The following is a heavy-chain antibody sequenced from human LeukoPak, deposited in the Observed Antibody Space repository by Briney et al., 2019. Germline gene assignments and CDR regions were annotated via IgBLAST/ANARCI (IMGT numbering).Heavy chain of an antibody. D-gene: IGHD3-10*01. Sequence: SETLSLTCAVYGGSFSGYYWSWIRQPPGKGLEWIGEINHSGSTNYNPSLKSRVTISVDTSKNQFSLKLSSVTAADTAVYYCAREFKVRGVITYYYYYMDVWGKGTTVTVSS. CDR3: AREFKVRGVITYYYYYMDV. CDR1: GGSFSGYY. CDR2: INHSGST. V-gene: IGHV4-34*01. J-gene: IGHJ6*03.